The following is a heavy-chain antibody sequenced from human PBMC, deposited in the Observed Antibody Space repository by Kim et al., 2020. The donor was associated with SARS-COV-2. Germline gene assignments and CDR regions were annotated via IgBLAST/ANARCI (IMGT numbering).Heavy chain of an antibody. CDR1: GYTFTSHH. V-gene: IGHV1-46*01. D-gene: IGHD5-18*01. CDR3: ARAADTAMVD. Sequence: ASVKVSCKTSGYTFTSHHIHWVRQAPAQGLEWMGIINPSGGSTSFAQRFQGRVTVTRDTSASTVYMELNSLTSEDTALYYCARAADTAMVDWGQGTLVTV. J-gene: IGHJ4*02. CDR2: INPSGGST.